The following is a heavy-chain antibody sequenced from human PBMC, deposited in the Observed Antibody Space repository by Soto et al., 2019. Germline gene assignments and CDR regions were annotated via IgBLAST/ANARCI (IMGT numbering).Heavy chain of an antibody. CDR3: AASTFQSGVTGYFHLGF. J-gene: IGHJ4*02. Sequence: QVHLVQSGTEVKKPGSSVKVSCKTSGDTFSNYAISWVRQAPGQGLEWMGGIIPLFDSASYAQRSHDRVTITADKFTNTAYMELRSPTSEDTAIYYCAASTFQSGVTGYFHLGFWGQGTLVTVSS. D-gene: IGHD3-9*01. V-gene: IGHV1-69*06. CDR1: GDTFSNYA. CDR2: IIPLFDSA.